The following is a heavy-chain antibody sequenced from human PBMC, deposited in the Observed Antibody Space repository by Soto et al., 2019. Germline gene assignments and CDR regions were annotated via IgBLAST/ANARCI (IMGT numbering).Heavy chain of an antibody. CDR1: GGSFSGYY. CDR3: ARELGLTAFFDY. CDR2: INHSGST. D-gene: IGHD5-18*01. J-gene: IGHJ4*02. Sequence: PSETRSLTCAVYGGSFSGYYWSWIRQPPGKGLEWIGEINHSGSTNYNPSLKSRVTISVDTSKNQFSLKLSSVTAADTAVYYCARELGLTAFFDYLGKENMVTVSA. V-gene: IGHV4-34*01.